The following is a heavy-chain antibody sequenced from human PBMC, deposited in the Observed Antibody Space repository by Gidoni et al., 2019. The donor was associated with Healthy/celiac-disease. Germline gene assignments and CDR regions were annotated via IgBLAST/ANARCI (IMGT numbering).Heavy chain of an antibody. CDR1: GFTFSSYS. V-gene: IGHV3-21*01. CDR2: ISSSSSYI. D-gene: IGHD6-6*01. J-gene: IGHJ4*02. Sequence: EVQLVESGGGLVKPGGSLRPSGAAPGFTFSSYSMNWVSQAPGKGLEWVSSISSSSSYIYYADSVKGRFTISRDNAKNSLYLQMNSLRAEDTAVYYCARDDDGEEQLVFDYWGQGTLVTVSS. CDR3: ARDDDGEEQLVFDY.